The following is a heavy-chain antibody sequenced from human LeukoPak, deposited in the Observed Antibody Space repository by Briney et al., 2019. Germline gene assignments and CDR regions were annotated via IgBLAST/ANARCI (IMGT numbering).Heavy chain of an antibody. D-gene: IGHD4/OR15-4a*01. CDR1: GFTFSTYI. V-gene: IGHV3-21*01. Sequence: PGGSLKLSCAASGFTFSTYIMNWVRQAPGKGLEWVSSISSSSTYIYYADSVKGRFTISRDNAKNSLYLQMDSLRAEDTAVYYCARDEVYGEQYYFDYWGQGTLVTVSS. CDR2: ISSSSTYI. J-gene: IGHJ4*02. CDR3: ARDEVYGEQYYFDY.